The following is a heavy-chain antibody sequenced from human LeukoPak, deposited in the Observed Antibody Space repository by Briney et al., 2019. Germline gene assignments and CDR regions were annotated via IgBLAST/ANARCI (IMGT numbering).Heavy chain of an antibody. CDR2: IYSSSGII. Sequence: GGSLKLSCVASGFTFNTYSMTWFRRAPGKGLEWISYIYSSSGIIYYADSVKGRFPISRDNAKNSLYLQMNSLRAEDTAVYYCARGRDLFDSWGQGTLVSVSS. J-gene: IGHJ4*02. CDR1: GFTFNTYS. CDR3: ARGRDLFDS. V-gene: IGHV3-48*04.